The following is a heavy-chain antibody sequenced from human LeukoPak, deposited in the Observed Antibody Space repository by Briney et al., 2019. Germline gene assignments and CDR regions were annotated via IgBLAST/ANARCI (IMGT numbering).Heavy chain of an antibody. CDR3: ASGNGNSYGYLDY. CDR2: ISSSSSTI. D-gene: IGHD5-18*01. V-gene: IGHV3-48*02. CDR1: GFTLSSYS. J-gene: IGHJ4*02. Sequence: GGSLRLSCAASGFTLSSYSMNWVRQAPGKGLEWVSYISSSSSTIYYADSVKGRFTISRDNAKNSLYLQMNSLRDEDTAVYYCASGNGNSYGYLDYWGQGTLVTVSS.